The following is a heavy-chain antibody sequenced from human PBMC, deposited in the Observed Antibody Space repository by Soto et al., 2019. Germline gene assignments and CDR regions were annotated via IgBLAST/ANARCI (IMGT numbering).Heavy chain of an antibody. D-gene: IGHD3-10*01. CDR1: CGSISSYY. V-gene: IGHV4-4*07. Sequence: PSETQSLTCTVSCGSISSYYWTWIRQHSVKGLEWSGRIYTSGSTSYNPSLKSRVTMSVDTSKNQFSLRLSSVTAADTAVYYCARDLKFGQDDYWGHGSQVTVSS. CDR2: IYTSGST. J-gene: IGHJ4*01. CDR3: ARDLKFGQDDY.